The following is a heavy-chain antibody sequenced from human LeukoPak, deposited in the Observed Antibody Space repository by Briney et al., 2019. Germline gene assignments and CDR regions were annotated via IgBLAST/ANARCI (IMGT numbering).Heavy chain of an antibody. CDR3: ARWNLDLAYDI. D-gene: IGHD1-1*01. J-gene: IGHJ3*02. CDR1: GGSISSYY. Sequence: PSETLSLTCTVSGGSISSYYCSWIRQPPGKGLEWIGYIYYSGSTNYNPSLKSRVTISVDTSKNQFSLKLSSVTAADTAVYFCARWNLDLAYDIWGQGTMVTVSS. CDR2: IYYSGST. V-gene: IGHV4-59*13.